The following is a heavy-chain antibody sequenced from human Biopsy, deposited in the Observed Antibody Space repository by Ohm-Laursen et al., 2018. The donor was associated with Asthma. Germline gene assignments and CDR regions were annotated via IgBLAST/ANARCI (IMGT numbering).Heavy chain of an antibody. V-gene: IGHV4-39*01. CDR1: GGSGGYMTSGNYY. J-gene: IGHJ4*02. CDR3: ARHWNWGSFFDY. CDR2: ISYTGNT. D-gene: IGHD7-27*01. Sequence: GTLSLTCSLSGGSGGYMTSGNYYWGWIRQPPGKGLEWIGSISYTGNTDIPSLRSRVTLSVDTSKNNFSLKLTSVTAADTAVFYCARHWNWGSFFDYWGQGMLVTVSS.